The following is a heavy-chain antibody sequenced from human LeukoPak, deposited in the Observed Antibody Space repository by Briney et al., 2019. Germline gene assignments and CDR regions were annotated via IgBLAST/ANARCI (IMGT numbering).Heavy chain of an antibody. V-gene: IGHV1-46*01. Sequence: ASVKVSCKASGYTFTSYYMHWVRPVPGQGLEWMGIINPSGGSTSYAQKFQGRVTMTRNTSISTAYMELSSLRSEDTAVYYCARGPLGERFLEWLRPTYYYYYGMDVWGQGTTVTVSS. CDR3: ARGPLGERFLEWLRPTYYYYYGMDV. CDR1: GYTFTSYY. CDR2: INPSGGST. D-gene: IGHD3-3*01. J-gene: IGHJ6*02.